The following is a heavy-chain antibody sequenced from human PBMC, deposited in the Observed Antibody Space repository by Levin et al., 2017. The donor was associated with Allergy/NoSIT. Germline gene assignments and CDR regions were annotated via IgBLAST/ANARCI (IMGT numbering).Heavy chain of an antibody. CDR2: IYTSGST. J-gene: IGHJ2*01. CDR3: ARGPHDDYGDYEHYNYVDL. CDR1: GGSISSGSYY. V-gene: IGHV4-61*02. D-gene: IGHD4-17*01. Sequence: SETLSLTCAVSGGSISSGSYYWSWIRQPAGKGLEWIGRIYTSGSTNYKPSLKSRVTISLDTSKNQFSLKLSSVTAADTAVYYCARGPHDDYGDYEHYNYVDLWGRGTLVTVSS.